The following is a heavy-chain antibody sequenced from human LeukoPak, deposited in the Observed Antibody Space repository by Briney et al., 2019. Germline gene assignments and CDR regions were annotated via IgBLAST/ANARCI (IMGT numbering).Heavy chain of an antibody. CDR2: IYYSGST. Sequence: SETLSLTCTVSGGSISSYYWSWIRQPPGKGLEWIGYIYYSGSTNYNPSLRSRVTISVDTSKNQFSLKLSSVTAADTAVYYCARGTPYGDFDYWSQGTLVTVSS. V-gene: IGHV4-59*01. CDR3: ARGTPYGDFDY. J-gene: IGHJ4*02. D-gene: IGHD4-17*01. CDR1: GGSISSYY.